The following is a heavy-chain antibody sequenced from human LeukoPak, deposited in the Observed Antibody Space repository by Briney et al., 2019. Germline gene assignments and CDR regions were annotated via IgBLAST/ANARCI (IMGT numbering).Heavy chain of an antibody. CDR1: GFTFSSYS. V-gene: IGHV3-48*01. CDR2: ISSSSSTI. D-gene: IGHD6-13*01. CDR3: ARTLGSWRGGYFDY. J-gene: IGHJ4*02. Sequence: PGGSLRLSCAASGFTFSSYSMNWVRQAPGKGLEWVSYISSSSSTIYYADSVKGRFTISRDNAKNSLYLQMNSLRAEDTAVYYCARTLGSWRGGYFDYWGQGTLVTVSS.